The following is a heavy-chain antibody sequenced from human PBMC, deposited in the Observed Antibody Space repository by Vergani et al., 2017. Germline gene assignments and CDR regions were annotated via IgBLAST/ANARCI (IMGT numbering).Heavy chain of an antibody. CDR2: IYYSGST. CDR3: ARDRGSGSYYNRESLVDY. CDR1: GGSISSYY. V-gene: IGHV4-59*01. J-gene: IGHJ4*02. D-gene: IGHD3-10*01. Sequence: QVQLQESGPGLVKPSETLSLTCTVSGGSISSYYWSWIRQPPGKGLEWIGYIYYSGSTNYNPSLKSRVTISVDTSKNQFSLKLSSVTAADTAVYYCARDRGSGSYYNRESLVDYWGQGTLVTVSS.